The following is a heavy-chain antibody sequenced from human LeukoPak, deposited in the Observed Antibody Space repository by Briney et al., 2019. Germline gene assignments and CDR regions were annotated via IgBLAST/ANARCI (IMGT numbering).Heavy chain of an antibody. Sequence: SETLSLTCGVYGGSFRGAYWSWIRQPPGKGLEWIGEINHSGSTTYNPSLKSRVIISVDTSKNQFSLRLSSVTAADTAVYYCARGSATVTNWGQGTLVTVSS. V-gene: IGHV4-34*01. J-gene: IGHJ4*02. CDR3: ARGSATVTN. CDR1: GGSFRGAY. D-gene: IGHD4-17*01. CDR2: INHSGST.